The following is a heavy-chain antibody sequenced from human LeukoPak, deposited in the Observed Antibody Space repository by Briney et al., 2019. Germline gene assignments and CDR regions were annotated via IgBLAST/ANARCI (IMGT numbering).Heavy chain of an antibody. CDR3: ATSLLAPDNFDY. Sequence: PGGSLRLSCAASGFTFSSNYMSWVRQAPGKGLEWVSVIYSGGSTYYADSAKGRFTISRDNSKNTLYLQMNSLRAEDTAVYYCATSLLAPDNFDYWGQGTLVTVSS. J-gene: IGHJ4*02. V-gene: IGHV3-53*01. CDR2: IYSGGST. CDR1: GFTFSSNY. D-gene: IGHD3-10*01.